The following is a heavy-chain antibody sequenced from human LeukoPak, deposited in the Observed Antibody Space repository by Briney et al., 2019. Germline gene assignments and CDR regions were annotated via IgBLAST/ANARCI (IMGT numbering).Heavy chain of an antibody. D-gene: IGHD5-24*01. CDR3: AKGGWLQWNYFDY. CDR2: ISSSSSTI. CDR1: GFTFSSYS. V-gene: IGHV3-48*01. J-gene: IGHJ4*02. Sequence: GGSLRLSCAASGFTFSSYSMNWVRQAPGKGLEWVSYISSSSSTIYYADSVKGRFTISRDNAKNSLYLQMNSLRAEDTAVYYCAKGGWLQWNYFDYWGQGTLVTVSS.